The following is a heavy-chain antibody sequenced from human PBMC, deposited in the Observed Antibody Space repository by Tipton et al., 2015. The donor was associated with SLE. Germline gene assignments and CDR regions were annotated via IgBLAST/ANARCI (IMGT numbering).Heavy chain of an antibody. D-gene: IGHD2-8*02. CDR2: IHTDGSST. V-gene: IGHV3-74*01. Sequence: GSLRLSCAASGFTFSTYWMHWVRQAPGKGLVWVSRIHTDGSSTNYADSVRGRFTISRDNGKNSLFLQMNSLRAEDTAVYYCARDSGNYCNGGVCRTAFDIWRQGTMVTVSS. CDR1: GFTFSTYW. CDR3: ARDSGNYCNGGVCRTAFDI. J-gene: IGHJ3*02.